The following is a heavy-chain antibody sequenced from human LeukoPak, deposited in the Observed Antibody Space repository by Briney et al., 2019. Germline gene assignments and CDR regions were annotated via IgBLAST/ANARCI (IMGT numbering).Heavy chain of an antibody. CDR2: ISSSSSSI. CDR3: AKGGQWLALFDY. J-gene: IGHJ4*02. D-gene: IGHD6-19*01. V-gene: IGHV3-21*01. Sequence: GGSLRLSCAASGFTFSSYSMNWVRQAPGKGLEWVSSISSSSSSIYYADSVKGRFTISRDNSKNTLYLQMNSLRAEDTAVYYCAKGGQWLALFDYWGQGTLVTVSS. CDR1: GFTFSSYS.